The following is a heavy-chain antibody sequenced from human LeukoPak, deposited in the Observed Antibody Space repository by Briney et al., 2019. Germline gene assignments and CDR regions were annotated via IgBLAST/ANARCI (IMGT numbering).Heavy chain of an antibody. CDR2: IYPNRGGT. CDR1: GYTFTDYF. Sequence: ASVKVSCKXSGYTFTDYFIHWVRQAPGQGLERMGRIYPNRGGTNYAQRFQGRVTMTRDTSISTAYMELARLTSDDAAVYYCTRERMRDYGDQFDFWGQGTLVTVSS. V-gene: IGHV1-2*06. J-gene: IGHJ4*02. D-gene: IGHD4-17*01. CDR3: TRERMRDYGDQFDF.